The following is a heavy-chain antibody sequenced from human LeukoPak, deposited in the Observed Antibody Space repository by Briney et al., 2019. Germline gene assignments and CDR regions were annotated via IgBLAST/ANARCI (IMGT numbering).Heavy chain of an antibody. D-gene: IGHD5-24*01. Sequence: GGSLRLSCAASGFPFSNYAMHWVRQAPGKGLEFVSAISTDGGTTYYANSMKGRFSISRDNSKNTLYLQMGSLRDEDMAVYYCARRDGYNLDYWGQGTLVTVSS. J-gene: IGHJ4*02. V-gene: IGHV3-64*01. CDR1: GFPFSNYA. CDR2: ISTDGGTT. CDR3: ARRDGYNLDY.